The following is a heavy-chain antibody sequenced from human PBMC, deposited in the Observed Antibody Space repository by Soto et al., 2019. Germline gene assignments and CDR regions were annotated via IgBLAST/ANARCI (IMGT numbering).Heavy chain of an antibody. D-gene: IGHD3-22*01. CDR3: ARDGAIDYYDSSGLPEGAFDI. Sequence: GGSLRLSCAASGFTFSDYYMSWIRQAPGKGLEWVSYISSSGSTIYYADSVKGRFTISRDNAKNSLYLQMDSLRAEDTAVYYCARDGAIDYYDSSGLPEGAFDIWGQGTMVTVSS. CDR2: ISSSGSTI. CDR1: GFTFSDYY. J-gene: IGHJ3*02. V-gene: IGHV3-11*01.